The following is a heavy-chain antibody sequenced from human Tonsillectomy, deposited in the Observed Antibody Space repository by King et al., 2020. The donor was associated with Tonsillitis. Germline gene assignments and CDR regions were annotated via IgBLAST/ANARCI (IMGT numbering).Heavy chain of an antibody. CDR2: ISVYNGNT. CDR1: GFTFTSYG. CDR3: ATDTPLTYKYGPRAFDF. D-gene: IGHD2-15*01. V-gene: IGHV1-18*01. Sequence: QLVQSGAEVKKPGASVKVSCQASGFTFTSYGITWVRQAPGQGVEWMGWISVYNGNTNYAQKFQGRLTMTTDTSTSTAYMELRSLTSDDTAVYYCATDTPLTYKYGPRAFDFWGQGTLVTVSS. J-gene: IGHJ4*02.